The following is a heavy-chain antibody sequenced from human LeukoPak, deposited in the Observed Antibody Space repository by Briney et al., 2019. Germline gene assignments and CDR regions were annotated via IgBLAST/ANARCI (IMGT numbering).Heavy chain of an antibody. Sequence: PSETLSLTCAVYGGSFSGYYWSWIRQPPGKGLEWMGEINQSGSSDYNPSLKSRVTMSVDTSKNQFSLKLSSVTAADTAVYYCARGELLWFGEDWFQHWGQGTLVTVSS. CDR1: GGSFSGYY. CDR3: ARGELLWFGEDWFQH. CDR2: INQSGSS. J-gene: IGHJ1*01. D-gene: IGHD3-10*01. V-gene: IGHV4-34*01.